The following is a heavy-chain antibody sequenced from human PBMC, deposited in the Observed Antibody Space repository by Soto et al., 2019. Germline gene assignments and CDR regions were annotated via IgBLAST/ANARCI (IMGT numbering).Heavy chain of an antibody. V-gene: IGHV3-23*01. CDR1: HFAFNIDA. CDR3: ERVNWNGAYYGLDV. D-gene: IGHD1-1*01. J-gene: IGHJ6*02. Sequence: EAPLLESGVGLVHPGESLTLSCVASHFAFNIDAMTWVRQAPGKGLEWGSSMSGSGSSIYYADSVKGRFTITRDKYKKTLDLQMNSLRAEDTAVYWCERVNWNGAYYGLDVWGQGTTVNVS. CDR2: MSGSGSSI.